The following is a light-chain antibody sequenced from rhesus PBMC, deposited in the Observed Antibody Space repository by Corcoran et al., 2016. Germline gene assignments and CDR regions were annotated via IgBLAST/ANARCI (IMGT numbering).Light chain of an antibody. J-gene: IGKJ3*01. CDR1: QGISKY. CDR2: DAS. Sequence: DIQMTQSPSSLSASVGDTVTITCQASQGISKYLAWYQQKPGKAPKLLHYDASTLQSGVPSRFSGSGSGTEVTLTISSLQPEDFATYYCQQHNSYPFTFGPGTKLDIK. CDR3: QQHNSYPFT. V-gene: IGKV1-25*01.